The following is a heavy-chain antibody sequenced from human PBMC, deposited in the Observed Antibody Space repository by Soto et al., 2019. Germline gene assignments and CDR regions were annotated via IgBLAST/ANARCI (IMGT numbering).Heavy chain of an antibody. CDR1: GGTLNSYA. CDR3: ARKMLAAAGNWFDP. Sequence: GASVKVSCKASGGTLNSYAISCVRQAPGQGLEWXGGXIPXXGXAXXXQXXXGRVTITADESTSTAYMELSSLRSEDTAVYYCARKMLAAAGNWFDPWGQGTLVTVSS. V-gene: IGHV1-69*13. J-gene: IGHJ5*02. CDR2: XIPXXGXA. D-gene: IGHD6-13*01.